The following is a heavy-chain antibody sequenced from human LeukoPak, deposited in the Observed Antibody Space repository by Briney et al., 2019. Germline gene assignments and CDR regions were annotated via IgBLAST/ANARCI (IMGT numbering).Heavy chain of an antibody. CDR3: AKDVGYSYRPLSFDY. CDR1: GFTFSSYA. D-gene: IGHD5-18*01. CDR2: ISGSGGST. J-gene: IGHJ4*02. V-gene: IGHV3-23*01. Sequence: HPGGSLRLSCAASGFTFSSYAMSWVREAPGKGLEGVSAISGSGGSTYYADSVKGRVTISRDDSKNTRSLQMHSLRREATAVSYCAKDVGYSYRPLSFDYWGQGTLVTVSS.